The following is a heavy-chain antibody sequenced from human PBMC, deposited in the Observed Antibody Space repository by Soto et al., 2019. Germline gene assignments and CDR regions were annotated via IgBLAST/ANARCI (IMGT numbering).Heavy chain of an antibody. V-gene: IGHV4-39*01. CDR2: IYYNGDT. Sequence: QLQLKQSGPGLVKPWETLYVTCTVSGGSVSSGSFYWGWIRQPPGKGLEWIGDIYYNGDTYYNPSLKSRVTISVDTSENQFSLKLSYVTAADTAVYYCARRDIDNWNQGHAFAFWGQGTMVAVSS. D-gene: IGHD1-20*01. CDR3: ARRDIDNWNQGHAFAF. CDR1: GGSVSSGSFY. J-gene: IGHJ3*01.